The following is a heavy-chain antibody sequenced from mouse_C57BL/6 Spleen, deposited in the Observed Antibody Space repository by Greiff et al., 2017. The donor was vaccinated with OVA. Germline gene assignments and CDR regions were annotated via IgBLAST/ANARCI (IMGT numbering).Heavy chain of an antibody. V-gene: IGHV1-50*01. D-gene: IGHD1-1*01. J-gene: IGHJ3*01. Sequence: QVQLQQPGAELVKPGASVKLSCKASGYTFTSYWMQWVKQRPGQGLEWIGEIDPSDSYTNYTQKFKGKATLTVDTSSSTAYMQLSSLTSEDSAVYYGARRPITTVVEGAWFAYWGQGTLVTVSA. CDR1: GYTFTSYW. CDR3: ARRPITTVVEGAWFAY. CDR2: IDPSDSYT.